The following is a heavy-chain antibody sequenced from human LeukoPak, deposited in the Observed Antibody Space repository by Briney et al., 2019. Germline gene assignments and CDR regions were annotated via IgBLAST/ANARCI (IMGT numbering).Heavy chain of an antibody. V-gene: IGHV3-73*01. Sequence: GGSLRLSCAASGFIFSGSDMHWVRQASGKGLEWVGRITTKANNYATAYGASVKGRFTISRDDSENTAYLQMDSLKTEDTAVYYCTTYRSGHYWGQGTLVTVSS. J-gene: IGHJ4*02. CDR3: TTYRSGHY. CDR1: GFIFSGSD. D-gene: IGHD6-19*01. CDR2: ITTKANNYAT.